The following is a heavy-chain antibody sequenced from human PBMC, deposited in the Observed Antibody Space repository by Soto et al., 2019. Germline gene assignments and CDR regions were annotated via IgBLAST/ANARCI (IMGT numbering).Heavy chain of an antibody. V-gene: IGHV4-31*03. CDR2: IYYSGST. CDR1: GGSISSGGYY. J-gene: IGHJ5*02. D-gene: IGHD6-13*01. CDR3: ARADPAAGNWFDP. Sequence: LTCTVSGGSISSGGYYWSWIRQHPGKGLEWIGYIYYSGSTYYNPSLKSRVTISVDTSKNQFSLKLSSVTAADTAVYYCARADPAAGNWFDPWGQGTLVTVSS.